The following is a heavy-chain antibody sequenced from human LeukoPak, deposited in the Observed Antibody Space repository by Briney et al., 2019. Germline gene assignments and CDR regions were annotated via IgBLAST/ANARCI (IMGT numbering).Heavy chain of an antibody. CDR3: ARGRYGYGPALDS. Sequence: SQTLSLTCAISGDSVSSNTAAWNWLRQSPSRGLEWLGRTYYRSKWYNEYAVSVESRITINPDTSKNQFSLQLNSVTPEDTAVYYCARGRYGYGPALDSWGQGTLVTVSS. CDR1: GDSVSSNTAA. CDR2: TYYRSKWYN. D-gene: IGHD5-18*01. V-gene: IGHV6-1*01. J-gene: IGHJ4*02.